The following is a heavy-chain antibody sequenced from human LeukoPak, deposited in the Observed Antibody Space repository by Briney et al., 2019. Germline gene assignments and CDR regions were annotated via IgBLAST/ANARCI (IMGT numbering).Heavy chain of an antibody. J-gene: IGHJ6*02. CDR2: ITASGTAM. D-gene: IGHD2-2*01. Sequence: GGSLRLSCAASGFTFSSYSMNWVRQAPGKGLEWVSHITASGTAMFCADSVKGRFTISRDNAKNSLYLQMNSLRDEDTAVYYCATIYCSSTSCYRYYYYGMDVWGQGTTVTVSS. CDR3: ATIYCSSTSCYRYYYYGMDV. V-gene: IGHV3-48*02. CDR1: GFTFSSYS.